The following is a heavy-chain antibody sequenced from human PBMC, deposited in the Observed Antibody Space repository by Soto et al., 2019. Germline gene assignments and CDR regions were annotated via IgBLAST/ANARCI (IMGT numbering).Heavy chain of an antibody. D-gene: IGHD3-22*01. V-gene: IGHV3-30*18. CDR3: AKLLLHNWFDP. J-gene: IGHJ5*02. CDR1: GFTFSSYG. CDR2: ISYDGSNK. Sequence: SLRLSCAASGFTFSSYGMHWVRQAPGKGLEWVAVISYDGSNKYYADSVKGRFTISRDNSKNTLYLQMNSLRAEDTAVYYCAKLLLHNWFDPWGQGTLVTVSS.